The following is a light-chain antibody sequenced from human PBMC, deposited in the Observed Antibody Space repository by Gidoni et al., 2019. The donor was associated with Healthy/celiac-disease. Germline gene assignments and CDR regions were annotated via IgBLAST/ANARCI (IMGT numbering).Light chain of an antibody. CDR3: QQYNNWPLT. Sequence: ELVLTQSPPTLSVSPGERATLSCRASQSVSSNLAWYQQKPGQAPRLLIYGASTRATGIPARVSGSGSGTEFTLTISSLQSEDFAVYYCQQYNNWPLTFGGGTKVEIK. V-gene: IGKV3-15*01. CDR1: QSVSSN. J-gene: IGKJ4*01. CDR2: GAS.